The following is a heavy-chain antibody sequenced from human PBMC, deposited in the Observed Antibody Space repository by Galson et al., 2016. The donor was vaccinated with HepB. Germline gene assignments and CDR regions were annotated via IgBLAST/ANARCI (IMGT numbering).Heavy chain of an antibody. J-gene: IGHJ6*02. CDR3: AREAITKVRGVIISNGMDV. CDR2: IYYTGRT. CDR1: GGSLSGDY. D-gene: IGHD3-10*01. Sequence: ETLSLTCSVSGGSLSGDYWNWIRQPPGKGLEWIGFIYYTGRTYYNPSLKSRVTMSVDTSQNQFSLSLSSVTAADTAVYYCAREAITKVRGVIISNGMDVWGQGTTVIVSS. V-gene: IGHV4-59*12.